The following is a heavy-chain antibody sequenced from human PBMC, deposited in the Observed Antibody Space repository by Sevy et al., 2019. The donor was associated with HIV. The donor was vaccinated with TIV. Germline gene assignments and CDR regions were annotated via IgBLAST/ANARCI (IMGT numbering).Heavy chain of an antibody. J-gene: IGHJ6*02. V-gene: IGHV3-7*03. D-gene: IGHD2-2*01. CDR1: GFTFRSYW. Sequence: GGSLRLSCAVSGFTFRSYWMSWVRQAPGKGLEWVAHIKVDGSEKYHVDSVKGRFTISRDNAKNSLFLQMNSLRVEDTAVYYCARDCSSTSCLWGLDAWGQGTAVTVSS. CDR2: IKVDGSEK. CDR3: ARDCSSTSCLWGLDA.